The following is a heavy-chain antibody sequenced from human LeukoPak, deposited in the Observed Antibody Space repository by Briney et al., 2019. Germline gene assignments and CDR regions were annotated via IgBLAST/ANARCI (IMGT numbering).Heavy chain of an antibody. CDR2: VNHSGST. J-gene: IGHJ3*02. D-gene: IGHD3-22*01. CDR1: GGSFSGNY. CDR3: ASHTYYYDSSGPRAFDI. Sequence: SETLSLSCAVYGGSFSGNYWSWIRQPPGKGLEWIGEVNHSGSTNYNPSLKSRVTMSIDTSKNQFSLNLKSVTAADTAVYYCASHTYYYDSSGPRAFDIWGQGTMVTVSS. V-gene: IGHV4-34*01.